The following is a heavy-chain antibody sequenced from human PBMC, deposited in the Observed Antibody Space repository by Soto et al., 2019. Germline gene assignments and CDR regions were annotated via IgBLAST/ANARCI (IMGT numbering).Heavy chain of an antibody. CDR2: ISYGGIT. CDR1: GASISSTSYF. D-gene: IGHD1-1*01. CDR3: GRLRRETGTYAQPLDY. V-gene: IGHV4-39*02. J-gene: IGHJ4*02. Sequence: QLQLQESGPGLVKPSETLSLTCAVSGASISSTSYFWGWIRQPTGKGLEWIGSISYGGITYHNPSLKSRATMSIDTSKSHLSLKLTSVTAADTAVYYCGRLRRETGTYAQPLDYWGQGTLVTVSS.